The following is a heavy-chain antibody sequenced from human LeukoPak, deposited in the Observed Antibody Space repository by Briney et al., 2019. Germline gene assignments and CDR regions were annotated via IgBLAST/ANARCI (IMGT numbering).Heavy chain of an antibody. CDR3: TRLSYYGSGLLDY. D-gene: IGHD3-10*01. J-gene: IGHJ4*02. Sequence: GESLEISCKASGYSFTNYWISWVRQMPGKGLEWMGRIDPSDSNTNYSPSLQGHVTISADKSVNTAYLQWSSLKASDTAMYYCTRLSYYGSGLLDYWGQGTRVTVSS. CDR1: GYSFTNYW. CDR2: IDPSDSNT. V-gene: IGHV5-10-1*01.